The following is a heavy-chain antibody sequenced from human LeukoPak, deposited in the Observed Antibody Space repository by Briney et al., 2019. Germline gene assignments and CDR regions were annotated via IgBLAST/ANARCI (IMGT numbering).Heavy chain of an antibody. Sequence: GGSLRLSCAASGFTFNIYAMNWVRQAPGKGLEWVTSISGNGGETHYADSVKGRFTISRDNSKNTLYLQINNPRVEDTAVYYCAKRYYDFPLDYWGQGTLVTVSS. CDR1: GFTFNIYA. J-gene: IGHJ4*02. CDR2: ISGNGGET. V-gene: IGHV3-23*01. CDR3: AKRYYDFPLDY. D-gene: IGHD3-3*01.